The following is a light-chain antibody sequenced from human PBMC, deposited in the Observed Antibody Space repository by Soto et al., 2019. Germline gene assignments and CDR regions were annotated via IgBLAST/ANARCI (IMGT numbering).Light chain of an antibody. CDR1: QSIGND. Sequence: DVQMTQSPSSLSASVGDSVTITCRASQSIGNDLGWYQQRPGKAPKRLIYVASDLANGVPSRFSGSGSGTEFTLTITSLQTEDFATYYCEQHYSFPRTFGQGTKLEIK. V-gene: IGKV1-17*01. CDR2: VAS. CDR3: EQHYSFPRT. J-gene: IGKJ1*01.